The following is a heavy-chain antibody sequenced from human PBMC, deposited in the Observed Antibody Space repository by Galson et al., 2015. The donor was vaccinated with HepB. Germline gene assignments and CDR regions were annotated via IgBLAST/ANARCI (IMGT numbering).Heavy chain of an antibody. CDR2: MSHDGRNK. CDR3: AKDAFRFSIIRWYFDL. D-gene: IGHD2/OR15-2a*01. CDR1: GFSFNTYG. V-gene: IGHV3-30*18. Sequence: SQRLSCAASGFSFNTYGMHWVRQAPGKGLEWVAAMSHDGRNKFYADSVKGRFQISRDNSMNTLYLQMNSLRAEDTALYYCAKDAFRFSIIRWYFDLWGRGTLVAVSS. J-gene: IGHJ2*01.